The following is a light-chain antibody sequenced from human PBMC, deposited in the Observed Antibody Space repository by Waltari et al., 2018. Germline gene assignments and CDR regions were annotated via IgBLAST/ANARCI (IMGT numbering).Light chain of an antibody. CDR1: SSDVGTYDY. J-gene: IGLJ2*01. Sequence: QSALTQPASVSGSPGQSITISCTGSSSDVGTYDYVSWYQHHPGKAPKLIIYGVSNRPWGVPNRFSGSKSGNPASLTISGVQAEDEADYYCSSYTGSSTLVIFGGGTKLTVL. CDR2: GVS. V-gene: IGLV2-14*01. CDR3: SSYTGSSTLVI.